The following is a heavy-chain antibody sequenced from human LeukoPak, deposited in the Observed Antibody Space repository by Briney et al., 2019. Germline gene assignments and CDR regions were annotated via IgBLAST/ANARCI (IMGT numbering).Heavy chain of an antibody. CDR2: IRGNGITT. Sequence: PGGSLRLSCAASGFIFNRYTMTWVRQAPGRGLEWVSGIRGNGITTYYADSVKGRFTISRDNSKNTVYLQMNSLRAEDTAIYYCAKDDRWLQYNDWGQGTLVTVSS. CDR1: GFIFNRYT. D-gene: IGHD5-24*01. V-gene: IGHV3-23*01. J-gene: IGHJ4*02. CDR3: AKDDRWLQYND.